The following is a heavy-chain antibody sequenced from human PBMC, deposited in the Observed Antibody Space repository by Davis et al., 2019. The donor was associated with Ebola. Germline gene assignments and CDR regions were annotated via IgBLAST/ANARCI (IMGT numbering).Heavy chain of an antibody. J-gene: IGHJ4*02. CDR3: AKDLDNDY. D-gene: IGHD3-9*01. Sequence: GESLKISCAASGFTFSSYAMSWVRQAPEKGLEWVSAISGSGGSTYYADSVKGRFTISRDNSKNTLYLQMNSLRAEDTAVYYCAKDLDNDYWGQGTLVTVSS. V-gene: IGHV3-23*01. CDR2: ISGSGGST. CDR1: GFTFSSYA.